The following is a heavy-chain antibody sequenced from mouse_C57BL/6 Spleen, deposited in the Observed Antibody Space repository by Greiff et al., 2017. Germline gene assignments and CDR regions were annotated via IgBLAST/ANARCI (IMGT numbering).Heavy chain of an antibody. J-gene: IGHJ2*01. V-gene: IGHV1-54*01. CDR2: INPGSGGT. D-gene: IGHD1-1*01. Sequence: QVQLQQSGAELVRPGTSVKVSCKASGYAFTNYLIEWVKQRPGQGLEWIGVINPGSGGTNYNEKFKGKATLTADKSSSTAYMQLSSLTSEDSAVYVCARADYYGSNRAYWGQGTTLTVSS. CDR3: ARADYYGSNRAY. CDR1: GYAFTNYL.